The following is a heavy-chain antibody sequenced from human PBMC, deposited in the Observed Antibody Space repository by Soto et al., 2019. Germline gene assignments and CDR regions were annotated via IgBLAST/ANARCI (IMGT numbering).Heavy chain of an antibody. Sequence: NPGGSLRLSCAASGFTFSSYSMNWVRQAPGKGLEWVSSISSSSSYIYYADSVKGRFTISRDNAKNSLYLQMNSLRAEDTAVYYCARVGYCSGGSCYYLDVWGQGXTVPVYS. J-gene: IGHJ6*03. CDR1: GFTFSSYS. D-gene: IGHD2-15*01. CDR2: ISSSSSYI. CDR3: ARVGYCSGGSCYYLDV. V-gene: IGHV3-21*01.